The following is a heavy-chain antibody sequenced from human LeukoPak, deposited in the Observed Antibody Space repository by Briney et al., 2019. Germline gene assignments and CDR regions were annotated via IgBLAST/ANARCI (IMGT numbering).Heavy chain of an antibody. CDR3: ARAEGSSGWWGDY. V-gene: IGHV3-23*01. J-gene: IGHJ4*02. CDR2: ISGSGDNT. Sequence: GGSLRLSCAASGFTFSSYAMSWVRQAPGKGLEWVSGISGSGDNTYYADSVKGRFTISRDNSKNTLYVQVNSLGTEDTAAYYCARAEGSSGWWGDYWGQGTLVTVSS. D-gene: IGHD6-19*01. CDR1: GFTFSSYA.